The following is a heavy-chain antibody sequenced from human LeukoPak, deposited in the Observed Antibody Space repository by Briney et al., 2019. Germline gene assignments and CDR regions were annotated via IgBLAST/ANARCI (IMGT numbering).Heavy chain of an antibody. J-gene: IGHJ4*02. V-gene: IGHV3-15*01. CDR1: GFTFSNAW. CDR3: TTGLAARPIGASGY. CDR2: IKSKTDGGTT. D-gene: IGHD6-6*01. Sequence: PGGSLRLSCAASGFTFSNAWMSWVRQAPGKGLEWVGRIKSKTDGGTTDYAAPVKGRFTISRDDSKNTLYLQMNSLKTEDTAVYYCTTGLAARPIGASGYWGRGTLVTVSS.